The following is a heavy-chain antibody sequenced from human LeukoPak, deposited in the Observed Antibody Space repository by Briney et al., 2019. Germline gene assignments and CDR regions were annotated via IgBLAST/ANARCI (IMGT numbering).Heavy chain of an antibody. Sequence: ASVKVSCKASGYTFTSYAMNWVRQAPGQGLEWMGWINTNTGNPTYAQGFTGRFVFSLDTSVSTAYLQISSLKAEDTAVYYCATVVNVVVVAAIGSFDPWGQGTLVTVSS. J-gene: IGHJ5*02. CDR2: INTNTGNP. D-gene: IGHD2-15*01. CDR3: ATVVNVVVVAAIGSFDP. V-gene: IGHV7-4-1*02. CDR1: GYTFTSYA.